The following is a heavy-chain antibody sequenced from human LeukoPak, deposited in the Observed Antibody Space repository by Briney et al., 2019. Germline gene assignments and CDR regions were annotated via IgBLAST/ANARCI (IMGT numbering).Heavy chain of an antibody. V-gene: IGHV3-21*01. CDR3: SKQLVGGTFDY. CDR1: GFTFSSYS. Sequence: GGSLRLSCAAFGFTFSSYSMNWVRQAPGKGLEWVSSISSSSSYIYYADSVKGRFTISRDNAKNSLYLQMNSLRAEDTAVYYCSKQLVGGTFDYWGQGTLVTVSP. CDR2: ISSSSSYI. D-gene: IGHD6-6*01. J-gene: IGHJ4*02.